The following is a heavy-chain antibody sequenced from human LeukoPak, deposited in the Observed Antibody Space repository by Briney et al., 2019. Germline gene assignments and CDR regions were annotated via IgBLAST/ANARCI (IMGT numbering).Heavy chain of an antibody. D-gene: IGHD2-2*01. CDR1: GYTFTSYG. CDR3: ARDSGYCSSTSCPEFDY. V-gene: IGHV1-18*04. J-gene: IGHJ4*02. Sequence: ASVTVSCKASGYTFTSYGISWVRQAPAQGLEWMGWVSAYNGNTNYAQKLQGRVTMTTDTSTSTAYMELRSLRSDDTAVYSCARDSGYCSSTSCPEFDYWGQGTLVTVSS. CDR2: VSAYNGNT.